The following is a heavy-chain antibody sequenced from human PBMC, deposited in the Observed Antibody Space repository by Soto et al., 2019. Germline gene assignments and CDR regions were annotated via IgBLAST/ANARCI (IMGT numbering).Heavy chain of an antibody. CDR1: GGSISRYY. CDR3: ARRYSSAFDI. Sequence: SETLSVTCTVSGGSISRYYWSWIRQPPGKGLEWIGYIYYSGSTNYNPSLKSRVTISVDTSKNQFSLKLSSVTAADTAVYYCARRYSSAFDIWGQGTMVTVSS. J-gene: IGHJ3*02. D-gene: IGHD6-13*01. V-gene: IGHV4-59*08. CDR2: IYYSGST.